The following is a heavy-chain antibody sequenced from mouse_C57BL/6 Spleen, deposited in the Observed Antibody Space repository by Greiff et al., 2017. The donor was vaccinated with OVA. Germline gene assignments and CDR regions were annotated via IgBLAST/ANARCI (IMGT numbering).Heavy chain of an antibody. V-gene: IGHV1-64*01. CDR3: ARSPDGYYFDY. Sequence: QVQLKQPGAELVKPGASVKLSCKASGYTFTSYWMHWVKQRPGQGLEWIGMIHPNSGSTNYNEKFKSKATLTVDKSSSTAYMQLSSLTSEDSAVYYCARSPDGYYFDYWGQGTTLTVSS. D-gene: IGHD2-3*01. J-gene: IGHJ2*01. CDR1: GYTFTSYW. CDR2: IHPNSGST.